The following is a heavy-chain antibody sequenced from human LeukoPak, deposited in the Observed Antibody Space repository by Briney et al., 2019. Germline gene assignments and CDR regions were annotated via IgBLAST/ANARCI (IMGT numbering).Heavy chain of an antibody. Sequence: GGSLRLSCAASGFTFSDFYMSWIRQAPGKGLEWVSYVSSSGSTIYYADSVKGRFTISRDNAKNSLYLQMNSLRAEDTAVYYCARGEYYDSSGYYYFDYWGQGTLVTVSS. D-gene: IGHD3-22*01. J-gene: IGHJ4*02. V-gene: IGHV3-11*04. CDR1: GFTFSDFY. CDR3: ARGEYYDSSGYYYFDY. CDR2: VSSSGSTI.